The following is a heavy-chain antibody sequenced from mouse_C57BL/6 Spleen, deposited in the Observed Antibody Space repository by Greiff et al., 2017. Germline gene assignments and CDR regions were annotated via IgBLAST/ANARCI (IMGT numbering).Heavy chain of an antibody. CDR1: GFTFTDSY. CDR2: IRNKANGYTT. CDR3: ARWHEYFDY. V-gene: IGHV7-3*01. D-gene: IGHD3-1*01. J-gene: IGHJ2*01. Sequence: EVQLVESGGGLVQPGGSLSLSCAASGFTFTDSYMSWVRQPPGKALEWLGFIRNKANGYTTEYSASVKGRFTISRVNSQSILYLQMNALRAEDSATYYCARWHEYFDYWGQGTTLTVSS.